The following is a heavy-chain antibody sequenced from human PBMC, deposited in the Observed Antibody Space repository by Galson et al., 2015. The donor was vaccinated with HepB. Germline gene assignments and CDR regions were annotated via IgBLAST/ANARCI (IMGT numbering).Heavy chain of an antibody. CDR2: IIQDGSEK. CDR1: GFTFSSYR. J-gene: IGHJ3*02. Sequence: SLRLSCAASGFTFSSYRMSWVRQAPGKGLEWVANIIQDGSEKYYVGSVKGRFTISRDNAKNSLYLQMNSLRAEDTAIYYCTTAGTGWYGPDAFDMWGQGTMVTVSS. V-gene: IGHV3-7*01. CDR3: TTAGTGWYGPDAFDM. D-gene: IGHD6-19*01.